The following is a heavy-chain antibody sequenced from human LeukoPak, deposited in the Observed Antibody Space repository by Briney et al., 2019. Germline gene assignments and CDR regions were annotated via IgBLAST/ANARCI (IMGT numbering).Heavy chain of an antibody. CDR3: ARGGGWFGESTKRDY. D-gene: IGHD3-10*01. CDR1: GGSISSYY. CDR2: IYYSGST. V-gene: IGHV4-59*08. Sequence: SETLSLTCTVSGGSISSYYWSWIRQPPGKGLEWIGYIYYSGSTNYNPSLKSRVTISVDTSKNQFSLKLSSVTAADTAVYYCARGGGWFGESTKRDYWGQGTLVTVSS. J-gene: IGHJ4*02.